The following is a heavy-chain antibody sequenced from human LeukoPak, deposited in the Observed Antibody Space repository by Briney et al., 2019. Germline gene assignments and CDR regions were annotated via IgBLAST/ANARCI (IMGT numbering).Heavy chain of an antibody. J-gene: IGHJ4*02. V-gene: IGHV3-7*03. CDR2: IKQDGDEK. CDR3: ARDTVTSINF. D-gene: IGHD4-17*01. Sequence: GGSLRLSCVVSGFTFSRYWMSWVRQAPGKGLEWVASIKQDGDEKYYVDSVKGRFTISRDNAKNSLFLQMISLRAEDTAVYYCARDTVTSINFWGQGILVTVSS. CDR1: GFTFSRYW.